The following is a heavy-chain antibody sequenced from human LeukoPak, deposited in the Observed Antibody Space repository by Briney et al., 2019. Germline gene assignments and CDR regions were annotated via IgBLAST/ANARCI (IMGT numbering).Heavy chain of an antibody. CDR2: ISGSGGST. J-gene: IGHJ4*02. CDR1: GFTFSNYG. Sequence: GGTLRLSCAASGFTFSNYGMTWVRQAPGKGLEWVSGISGSGGSTYYADSVKGRFTISRDNSKNTLYRQMNSLRAEDTAVYYCAKEYTSHYSRIDYWGQGTLVTVSS. CDR3: AKEYTSHYSRIDY. V-gene: IGHV3-23*01. D-gene: IGHD2-2*02.